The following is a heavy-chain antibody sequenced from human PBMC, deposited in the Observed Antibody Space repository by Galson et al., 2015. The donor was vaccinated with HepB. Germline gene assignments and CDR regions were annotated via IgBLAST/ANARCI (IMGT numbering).Heavy chain of an antibody. J-gene: IGHJ5*02. CDR2: IYTSGST. D-gene: IGHD3-3*01. Sequence: TLSLTCTVSGGSISSGSYYWSWIRQPAGKGLEWIGRIYTSGSTNYNPSLKSRVTMSVDTSKNQFSLKLSSVTAADTAVYYCAREEKYYDFWSGPSGLNWFDPWGQGTLVTVSS. CDR1: GGSISSGSYY. V-gene: IGHV4-61*02. CDR3: AREEKYYDFWSGPSGLNWFDP.